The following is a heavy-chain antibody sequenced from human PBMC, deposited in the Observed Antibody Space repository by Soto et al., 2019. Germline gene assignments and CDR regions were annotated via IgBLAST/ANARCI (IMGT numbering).Heavy chain of an antibody. CDR3: ARTPYSTLVRGFPFYYGMDV. J-gene: IGHJ6*02. D-gene: IGHD3-10*01. V-gene: IGHV3-48*02. CDR1: GFTFSGYS. CDR2: ISSSSSTI. Sequence: GGSLRLSCAASGFTFSGYSMNWVRQAPGKGLEWVSYISSSSSTIYYADSVKGRFTISRDNAKKSLYLQMNSLRDEDTAVYHCARTPYSTLVRGFPFYYGMDVWGQGTTVTGSS.